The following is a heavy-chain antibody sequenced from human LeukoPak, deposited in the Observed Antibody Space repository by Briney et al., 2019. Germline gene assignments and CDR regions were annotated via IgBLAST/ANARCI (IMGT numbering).Heavy chain of an antibody. CDR1: GFTFSTYW. D-gene: IGHD3-16*01. CDR3: AREGGAVAPNYFIY. V-gene: IGHV3-7*01. J-gene: IGHJ4*02. CDR2: IKGDGSEI. Sequence: GGSLRLSCAASGFTFSTYWMSWVRQAPGTGLEWVADIKGDGSEIYYVDSVKGRFTISRDNAKNSLYLQMNSLRVEDTAVYYCAREGGAVAPNYFIYWGQGTLVTVSS.